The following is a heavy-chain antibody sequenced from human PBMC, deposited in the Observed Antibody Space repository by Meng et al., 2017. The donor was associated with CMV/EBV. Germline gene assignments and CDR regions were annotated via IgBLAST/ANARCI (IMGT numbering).Heavy chain of an antibody. D-gene: IGHD3-22*01. CDR2: ISYDGSNK. CDR1: GFTFSSYA. Sequence: LSLTCAASGFTFSSYAMHWVRQAPGRGLEWVAVISYDGSNKYYADSVKGRFTISRDNSKNTLYLQMNSLRAEDTAVYYCASPVVDYYDSSGFTTPLDYWGQGTLVTVSS. J-gene: IGHJ4*02. V-gene: IGHV3-30-3*01. CDR3: ASPVVDYYDSSGFTTPLDY.